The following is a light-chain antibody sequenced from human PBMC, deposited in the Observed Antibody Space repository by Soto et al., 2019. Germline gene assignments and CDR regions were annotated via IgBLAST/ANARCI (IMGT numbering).Light chain of an antibody. CDR2: SNN. J-gene: IGLJ1*01. CDR3: AAWDDSLNGYV. V-gene: IGLV1-44*01. CDR1: SSNIGSKD. Sequence: QSALTQPPSASGTPGQRVTISCSGSSSNIGSKDVNWYQQLPETAPKVLMYSNNQRPSGVPDRFSGSKSGTSASLAISGLQSEDEADDYCAAWDDSLNGYVFGTGTKVTVL.